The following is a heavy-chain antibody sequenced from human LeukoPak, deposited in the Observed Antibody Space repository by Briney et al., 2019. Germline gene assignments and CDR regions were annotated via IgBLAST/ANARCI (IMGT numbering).Heavy chain of an antibody. Sequence: PGGSLRLSCAASGFTFSSYGMHWVRQAPGKGLEWVAVIWYDGSNKYYADSVKGRFTISRDNSKNTLYLQMNSLRAEDTAVYYCARDFATWGYYYYGMDVWGQGTTVTVSS. D-gene: IGHD1-26*01. CDR2: IWYDGSNK. V-gene: IGHV3-33*01. CDR1: GFTFSSYG. J-gene: IGHJ6*02. CDR3: ARDFATWGYYYYGMDV.